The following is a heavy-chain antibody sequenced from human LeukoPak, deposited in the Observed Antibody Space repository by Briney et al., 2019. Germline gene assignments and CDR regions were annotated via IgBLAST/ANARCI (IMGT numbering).Heavy chain of an antibody. CDR3: ARNQSDNLDY. D-gene: IGHD1-14*01. Sequence: GGSLRLSCAASGFTFSDHYMDWVRQTPGKGLEWLGRIRNKANSYTTEYAASVKGRFTLSRDDSKNSVYLQMNSLKTEDTAVYYCARNQSDNLDYWGQGTLVTVSS. J-gene: IGHJ4*01. V-gene: IGHV3-72*01. CDR2: IRNKANSYTT. CDR1: GFTFSDHY.